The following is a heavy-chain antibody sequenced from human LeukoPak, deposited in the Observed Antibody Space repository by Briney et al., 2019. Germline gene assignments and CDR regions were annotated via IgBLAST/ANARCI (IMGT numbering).Heavy chain of an antibody. V-gene: IGHV5-51*01. CDR1: GYSFTSYW. J-gene: IGHJ3*02. CDR3: ARHRARGRYFDREGAFDI. D-gene: IGHD3-9*01. CDR2: IYPGDSDT. Sequence: GESLKISCKGSGYSFTSYWIGWVRQMPGKGLEWMGIIYPGDSDTRYSPSFQGQVTISADKSISTAYLQWSSLKASDTAMYYCARHRARGRYFDREGAFDIWGQGTMVTVSS.